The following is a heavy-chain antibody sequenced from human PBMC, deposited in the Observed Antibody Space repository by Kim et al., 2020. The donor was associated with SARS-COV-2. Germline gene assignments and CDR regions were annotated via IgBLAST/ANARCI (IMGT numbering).Heavy chain of an antibody. J-gene: IGHJ4*02. Sequence: SIGYAASVKGRFPISRDNSKKSLYLQMNGLRVEDTALYYCVRGYAGGPFDLWGQGSLVTVSS. CDR2: SI. CDR3: VRGYAGGPFDL. V-gene: IGHV3-20*03. D-gene: IGHD3-16*01.